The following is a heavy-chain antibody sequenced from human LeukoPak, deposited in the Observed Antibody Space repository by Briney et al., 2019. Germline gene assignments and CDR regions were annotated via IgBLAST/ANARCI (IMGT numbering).Heavy chain of an antibody. V-gene: IGHV4-34*01. Sequence: SETLSLTCAVHGGSFSGYYWTWIRQPPGKGLEWIGEINHSGSANYNPSLKSRVTISVDTSKNQFSLKLTSVTAADTAVYYCARGPTTVTRAFDYWGQGTLVTVSS. J-gene: IGHJ4*02. CDR2: INHSGSA. D-gene: IGHD4-17*01. CDR3: ARGPTTVTRAFDY. CDR1: GGSFSGYY.